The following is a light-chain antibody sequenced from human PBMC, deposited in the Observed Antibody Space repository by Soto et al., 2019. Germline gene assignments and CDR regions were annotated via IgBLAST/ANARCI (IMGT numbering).Light chain of an antibody. CDR2: KAS. Sequence: DIPMTQSPSTLSAAEGDRVTITCRASQSVSAWLAWYQQKPGKAPKLLIYKASTLETGVPSRFSGSGYGADFTLTISSLQPDDLGTYYCQQYRSYPWTSGQGTKVYIK. J-gene: IGKJ1*01. V-gene: IGKV1-5*03. CDR3: QQYRSYPWT. CDR1: QSVSAW.